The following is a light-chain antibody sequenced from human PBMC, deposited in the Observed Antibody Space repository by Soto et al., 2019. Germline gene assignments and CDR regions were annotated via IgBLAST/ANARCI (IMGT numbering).Light chain of an antibody. Sequence: EVVLTQSPGTLSLSPGERATLSCRASQSVRGNYLAWYQHKPGQAPRLLIYVASRRATGIPDRFSGSGSGTDFTLTISRLEPEDCAVYYCQQYGTSPPWTFGPGTKVEI. J-gene: IGKJ1*01. CDR2: VAS. CDR3: QQYGTSPPWT. CDR1: QSVRGNY. V-gene: IGKV3-20*01.